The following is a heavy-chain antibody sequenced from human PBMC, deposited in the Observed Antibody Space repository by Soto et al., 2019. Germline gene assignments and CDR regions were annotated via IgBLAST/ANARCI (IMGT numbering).Heavy chain of an antibody. CDR2: INHSGST. V-gene: IGHV4-34*01. J-gene: IGHJ5*02. D-gene: IGHD1-26*01. CDR1: GGSFSGYY. Sequence: PSETLSLTCAVCGGSFSGYYGSVIRQPPGKGLEWIGEINHSGSTNYNPSLKSRVTISVDTSKNQFSLKLSSVTAADTAVYYCARGRGRFDPWGQGTLVTVSS. CDR3: ARGRGRFDP.